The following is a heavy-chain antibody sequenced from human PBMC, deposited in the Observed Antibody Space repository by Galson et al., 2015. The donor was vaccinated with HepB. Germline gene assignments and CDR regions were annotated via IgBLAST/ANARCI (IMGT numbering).Heavy chain of an antibody. J-gene: IGHJ4*02. CDR2: IIPILGIA. Sequence: SVKVSCKASGGTFSSYTISWVRQAPGQGLEWMGRIIPILGIANYAQKFQGRVTITADKSTSTAYMELSSLRSEDTAVYYCARDSGYSSSWLGYWGQGTLVTVSS. V-gene: IGHV1-69*04. CDR3: ARDSGYSSSWLGY. CDR1: GGTFSSYT. D-gene: IGHD6-13*01.